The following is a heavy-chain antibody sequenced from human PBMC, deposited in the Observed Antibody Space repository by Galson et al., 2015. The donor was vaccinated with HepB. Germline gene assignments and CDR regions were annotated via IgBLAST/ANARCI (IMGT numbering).Heavy chain of an antibody. CDR1: GFTVSSNY. J-gene: IGHJ6*02. CDR3: ARDQGDDYVNYYYYHGMDV. D-gene: IGHD4-17*01. Sequence: SLRLSCAASGFTVSSNYMSWVRQAPGKGLEWVSVIDSGGRTHYADSVKGRFTISRDNSKNTRYLQVNSLRAEDTAMYYCARDQGDDYVNYYYYHGMDVWGQGTTVTVSS. V-gene: IGHV3-66*02. CDR2: IDSGGRT.